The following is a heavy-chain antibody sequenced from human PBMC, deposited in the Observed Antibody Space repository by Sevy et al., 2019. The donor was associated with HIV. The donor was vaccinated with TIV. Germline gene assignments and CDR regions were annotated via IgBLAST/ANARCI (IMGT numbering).Heavy chain of an antibody. Sequence: GGSLRLSCAASGFSFSSYGMHWVRQAPGKGLEWMSYIQYDGSNKDYASSLKGRFTISRDKSKNTLYLQMNSVRVEDTAVFYCVKEGGGGGGDHWGQGTLVTVSS. D-gene: IGHD3-10*01. J-gene: IGHJ4*02. CDR1: GFSFSSYG. CDR2: IQYDGSNK. V-gene: IGHV3-30*02. CDR3: VKEGGGGGGDH.